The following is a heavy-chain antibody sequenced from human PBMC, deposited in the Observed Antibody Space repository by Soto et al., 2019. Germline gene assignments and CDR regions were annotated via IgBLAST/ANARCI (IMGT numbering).Heavy chain of an antibody. CDR1: GFTFDDYA. D-gene: IGHD6-19*01. CDR3: AKDRVAVAGRGVDY. V-gene: IGHV3-9*01. Sequence: EVQLVESGGGLVQPGRSLRLSCAASGFTFDDYAMHWVRQAPGKGLEWGSGISWNSGSIGYADSVKGRFTISRDNAKNSLYLQMNSLRAEDTAVYYCAKDRVAVAGRGVDYWGQGTLVTVSS. J-gene: IGHJ4*02. CDR2: ISWNSGSI.